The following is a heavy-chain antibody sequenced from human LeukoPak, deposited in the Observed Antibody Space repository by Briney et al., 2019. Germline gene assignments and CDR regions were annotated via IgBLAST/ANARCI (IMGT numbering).Heavy chain of an antibody. CDR3: AKSYTAAVRPYDAFDI. CDR1: GFSFDNYA. V-gene: IGHV3-23*01. D-gene: IGHD3-16*01. J-gene: IGHJ3*02. Sequence: QPGGSLRLSCAASGFSFDNYAMSWVRQAPGKGLEWVSTISGTDDFTYYADSVKGRFTISRDNSKNTLYLQMNSLRAEDTAVYYCAKSYTAAVRPYDAFDIWGQGTMVTVSS. CDR2: ISGTDDFT.